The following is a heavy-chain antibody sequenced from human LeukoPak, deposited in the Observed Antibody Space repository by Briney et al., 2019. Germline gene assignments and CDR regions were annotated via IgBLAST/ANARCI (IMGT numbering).Heavy chain of an antibody. CDR3: ARAKYGVAGLNDY. V-gene: IGHV4-30-4*02. Sequence: SETLSLTCTVSGGSFSSGDYYWSWIRQPPGKGLGWIGYIYYSGITYYNLSLRSRVTISVDTSKSQFSLKLSSVTAADTAVYYCARAKYGVAGLNDYWGQGTLVTVSS. CDR2: IYYSGIT. CDR1: GGSFSSGDYY. D-gene: IGHD6-19*01. J-gene: IGHJ4*02.